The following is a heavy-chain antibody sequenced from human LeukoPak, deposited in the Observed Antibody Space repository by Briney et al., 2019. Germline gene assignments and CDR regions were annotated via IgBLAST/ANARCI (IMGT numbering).Heavy chain of an antibody. CDR1: GFTFSSYW. D-gene: IGHD3-22*01. CDR2: INSDGSST. CDR3: ARDRSSGYYSSWYFDL. Sequence: GGYLRLSCAASGFTFSSYWMHWVRQAPGKGLVWVSRINSDGSSTTYADSVKGRFTISRDNAKNTLYLQMNSLRAEDTAVYYCARDRSSGYYSSWYFDLWGRGTLVTVSS. J-gene: IGHJ2*01. V-gene: IGHV3-74*01.